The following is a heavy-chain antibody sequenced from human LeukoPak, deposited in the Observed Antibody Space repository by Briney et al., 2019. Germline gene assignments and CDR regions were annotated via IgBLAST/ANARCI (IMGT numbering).Heavy chain of an antibody. CDR1: GFTFSSYA. CDR3: SKLGNDNVWGTYRDNWFDP. V-gene: IGHV3-23*01. Sequence: GGSLRLSCAASGFTFSSYAMSWVRQAPGKGLEWVSAISGSGGSTYYADSVKGRFTISRDNSKNTLYLQMNSLRAEDTAVYYCSKLGNDNVWGTYRDNWFDPWGQGTLVTVSS. J-gene: IGHJ5*02. CDR2: ISGSGGST. D-gene: IGHD3-16*02.